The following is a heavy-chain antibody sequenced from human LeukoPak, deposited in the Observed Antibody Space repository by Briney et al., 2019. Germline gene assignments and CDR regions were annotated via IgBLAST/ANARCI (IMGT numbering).Heavy chain of an antibody. V-gene: IGHV3-23*01. CDR1: GFTVSSNY. J-gene: IGHJ3*02. CDR3: AKDRVGASPHDAFDI. CDR2: ITGSGGTT. Sequence: PGGSLRLSCAASGFTVSSNYMSWVRQAPGKGLERISAITGSGGTTYYADSVRGRFTITRDNSKNTLYLQMSSLRAEDTALYYCAKDRVGASPHDAFDIWGQGTMVTVSS. D-gene: IGHD1-26*01.